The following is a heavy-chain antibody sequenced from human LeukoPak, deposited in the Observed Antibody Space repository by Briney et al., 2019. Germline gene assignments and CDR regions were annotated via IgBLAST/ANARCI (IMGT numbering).Heavy chain of an antibody. CDR3: ARSPPFDFWSGTDY. D-gene: IGHD3-3*01. CDR1: GFTFSSYS. Sequence: GGSLRLSCAASGFTFSSYSMNWVRQAPGKGLEWVSSISSSSSYIYYADSVKGRFTISRDNAKNSLYLQMNSLRAEDMAVYYCARSPPFDFWSGTDYWGQGTLVTVSS. CDR2: ISSSSSYI. J-gene: IGHJ4*02. V-gene: IGHV3-21*01.